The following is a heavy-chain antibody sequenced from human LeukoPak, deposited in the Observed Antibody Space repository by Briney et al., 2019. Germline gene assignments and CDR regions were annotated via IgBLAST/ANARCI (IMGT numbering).Heavy chain of an antibody. J-gene: IGHJ3*01. CDR1: GFTVSSNY. Sequence: GESLRLSCAASGFTVSSNYMSWVRQAPGKGLERVSGIYSSGSTDYTDSVKGRFTISIDTSKNTLYLQMNSLRVEDTAVYYCARSSHYDILTGSSEEDAFDLWGHGTMVTVSS. CDR2: IYSSGST. CDR3: ARSSHYDILTGSSEEDAFDL. D-gene: IGHD3-9*01. V-gene: IGHV3-53*01.